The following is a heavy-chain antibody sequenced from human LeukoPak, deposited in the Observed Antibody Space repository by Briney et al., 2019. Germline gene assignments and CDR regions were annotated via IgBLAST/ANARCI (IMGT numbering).Heavy chain of an antibody. D-gene: IGHD2-2*01. Sequence: HSGGSLRLSCAASGFSFRTSDMHWVRQAPGKGLEWVSAIGTVGDTYYPGSVKGRFTISRDDAKNSLYLQMDNLRAGDTAIYYCAKKTSYHFEFWGQGTLVTVSS. J-gene: IGHJ4*02. CDR2: IGTVGDT. CDR3: AKKTSYHFEF. CDR1: GFSFRTSD. V-gene: IGHV3-13*01.